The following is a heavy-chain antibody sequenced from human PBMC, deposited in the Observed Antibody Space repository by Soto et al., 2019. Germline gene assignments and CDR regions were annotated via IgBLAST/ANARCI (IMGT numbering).Heavy chain of an antibody. CDR3: ARLEYCSGGSCYSGYYYYYMDV. CDR2: IYYSGST. CDR1: GGSISSSSYY. J-gene: IGHJ6*03. Sequence: SETLSLTCTVSGGSISSSSYYWGWIRQPPGKGLEWIGSIYYSGSTYYNPSLKSRVTISVDTSKNQFSLKLSSVTAADTAVYYCARLEYCSGGSCYSGYYYYYMDVWGKGTTVTVSS. V-gene: IGHV4-39*01. D-gene: IGHD2-15*01.